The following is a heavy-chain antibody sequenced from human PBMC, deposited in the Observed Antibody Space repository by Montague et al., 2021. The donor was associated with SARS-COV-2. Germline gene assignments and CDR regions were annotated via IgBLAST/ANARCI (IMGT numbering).Heavy chain of an antibody. V-gene: IGHV6-1*01. CDR2: TYYRSKWYN. J-gene: IGHJ3*02. CDR1: GDSVSSNIAT. Sequence: CAISGDSVSSNIATWNWIRQSPSRGLEWLGRTYYRSKWYNDYAESVKSRITINPDTSKNQFSLKLSPVTAADTAVYYCARHGPFVVVTAIHDTFDIWGQGTMVTVSS. CDR3: ARHGPFVVVTAIHDTFDI. D-gene: IGHD2-21*02.